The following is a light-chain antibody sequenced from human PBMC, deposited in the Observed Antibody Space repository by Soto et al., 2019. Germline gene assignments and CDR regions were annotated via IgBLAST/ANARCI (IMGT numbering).Light chain of an antibody. CDR3: QQSYSTPLT. CDR1: QSISSY. V-gene: IGKV1-39*01. CDR2: AAY. J-gene: IGKJ3*01. Sequence: DIQMTQSPSSLSASVGDRVTITCRASQSISSYLNWYQQKPGKAPKLLIYAAYSLQGGVPSRFSGSGSGTDFTLTISSLQPEDFATYYCQQSYSTPLTFGPGTKVDIK.